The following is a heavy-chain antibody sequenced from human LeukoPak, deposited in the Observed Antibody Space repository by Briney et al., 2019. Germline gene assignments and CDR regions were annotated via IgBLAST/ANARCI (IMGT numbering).Heavy chain of an antibody. V-gene: IGHV3-13*01. D-gene: IGHD2-15*01. J-gene: IGHJ2*01. CDR1: GFTFSSYD. CDR3: TREFCGSRAACAGGFYYDV. Sequence: GGSLRLSCAAPGFTFSSYDFHWVRQVPGKGLEWVSAIGVTGDTYYADSVKGRFTISRENAANSSYLQMHSLRAGDTALYYCTREFCGSRAACAGGFYYDVWGRGTLVTVSS. CDR2: IGVTGDT.